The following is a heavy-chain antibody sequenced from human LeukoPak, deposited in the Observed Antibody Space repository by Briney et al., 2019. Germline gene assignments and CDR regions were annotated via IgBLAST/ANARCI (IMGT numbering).Heavy chain of an antibody. CDR2: ISGGGGTT. V-gene: IGHV3-23*01. CDR1: GFTFSSDA. CDR3: AKASTFGELNRPFDY. Sequence: GGSLRLSCAASGFTFSSDAMSWVRQAPGKGLEWVSVISGGGGTTYYSDSVKGRFTISRDNSKSTLYLQMNSLRAEDTAVYYCAKASTFGELNRPFDYWGQGTLVTVSS. D-gene: IGHD3-10*01. J-gene: IGHJ4*02.